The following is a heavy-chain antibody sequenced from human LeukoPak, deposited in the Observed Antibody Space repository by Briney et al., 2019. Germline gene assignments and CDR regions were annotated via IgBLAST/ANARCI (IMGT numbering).Heavy chain of an antibody. CDR2: IKTKTDGGTT. J-gene: IGHJ4*02. Sequence: GGSLRLSCAASGFTFSSAWMSWVRQAPGQGLEWLGRIKTKTDGGTTDYAAPVKDRVTISRDDSKDTLYLQMNSLKSDDTAVYYCAIIFGGNSHRSDYWGQGTLVTVSS. CDR3: AIIFGGNSHRSDY. V-gene: IGHV3-15*01. CDR1: GFTFSSAW. D-gene: IGHD4-23*01.